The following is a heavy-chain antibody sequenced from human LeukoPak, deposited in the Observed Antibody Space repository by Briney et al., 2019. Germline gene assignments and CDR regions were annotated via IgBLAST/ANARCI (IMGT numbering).Heavy chain of an antibody. D-gene: IGHD2-21*01. CDR2: TTYSGST. CDR1: GGSISSSNYH. CDR3: ARTRDFAAPGFDP. V-gene: IGHV4-39*01. Sequence: PSETLSLTCTVPGGSISSSNYHWVWIPQPPGKGLEWIVSTTYSGSTWYNPSLKSRVTTSVDTSKNQFSLKLYSVTDADTAVYHCARTRDFAAPGFDPWGQGTLVTVSS. J-gene: IGHJ5*02.